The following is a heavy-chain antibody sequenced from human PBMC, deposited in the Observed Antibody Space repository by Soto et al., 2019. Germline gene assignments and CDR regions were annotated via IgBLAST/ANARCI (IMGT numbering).Heavy chain of an antibody. D-gene: IGHD5-18*01. V-gene: IGHV3-53*02. Sequence: EVQLVETGGGLIQPGGSLRLSCAASGLTVSSNYMTWVRQAPGKGLEWVSIISTGGSRYYADSVKGRFTISRDNSKNTLYLQMYSLRAEDTAVYYCARDSSYGPEDGMDVWGQGTTVTVSS. J-gene: IGHJ6*02. CDR3: ARDSSYGPEDGMDV. CDR2: ISTGGSR. CDR1: GLTVSSNY.